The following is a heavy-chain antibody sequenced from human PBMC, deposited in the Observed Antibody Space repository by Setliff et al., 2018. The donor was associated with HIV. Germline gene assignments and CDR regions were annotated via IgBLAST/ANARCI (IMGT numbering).Heavy chain of an antibody. CDR3: ARSPSYRSSWEYYFDY. CDR1: GDSISDYY. CDR2: ISYSGST. D-gene: IGHD6-13*01. V-gene: IGHV4-59*08. Sequence: TSETLSLTCTVSGDSISDYYWSWIRQPPGKGLEWIGCISYSGSTNYNPSLESRVTISVDTSKNEFSLKLSSVTAADAAVYYCARSPSYRSSWEYYFDYWGQGILVTVSS. J-gene: IGHJ4*02.